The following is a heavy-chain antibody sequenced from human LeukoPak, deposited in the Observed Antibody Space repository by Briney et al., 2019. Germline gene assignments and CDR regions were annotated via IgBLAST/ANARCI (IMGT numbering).Heavy chain of an antibody. J-gene: IGHJ4*02. CDR1: GFTFSSYA. V-gene: IGHV3-21*01. CDR3: ARTHDYGDKPFDY. Sequence: GGSLRLSCAASGFTFSSYAMSWVRQAPGKGLEWVSSISSSSSYIYYADSVKGRFTISRDNAKNSLYLQMNSLRAEDTAVYYCARTHDYGDKPFDYWGQGTLVTVSS. CDR2: ISSSSSYI. D-gene: IGHD4-23*01.